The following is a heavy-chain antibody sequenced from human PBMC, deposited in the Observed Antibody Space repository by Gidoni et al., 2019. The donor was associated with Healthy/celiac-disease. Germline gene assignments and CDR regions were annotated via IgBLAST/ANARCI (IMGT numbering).Heavy chain of an antibody. CDR3: ARVVVAATPEGRFDY. Sequence: EVQLVESGGGLVQPGGSLRLSCAASGFTFSRYSMNWVRQAPGKGLEWVSYISSSSSTIYYADAVKGRFTISRDNAKNSLYLQMNSLRAEDTAVYYCARVVVAATPEGRFDYWGQGTLVTVSS. CDR2: ISSSSSTI. J-gene: IGHJ4*02. CDR1: GFTFSRYS. D-gene: IGHD2-15*01. V-gene: IGHV3-48*04.